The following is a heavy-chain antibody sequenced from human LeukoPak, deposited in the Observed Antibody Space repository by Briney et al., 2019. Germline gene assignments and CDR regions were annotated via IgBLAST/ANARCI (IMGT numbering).Heavy chain of an antibody. D-gene: IGHD1-14*01. CDR2: IYYSGST. V-gene: IGHV4-39*07. CDR3: AREGAEGYYYYMDV. J-gene: IGHJ6*03. CDR1: GGSISSSSYY. Sequence: SETLSLTCTVSGGSISSSSYYWGWIRQPPGKGLEWIGSIYYSGSTYYNPSLKSRVTISVDTSKNQFSLKLSSVTAADTAVYYCAREGAEGYYYYMDVWGKGTTVTVSS.